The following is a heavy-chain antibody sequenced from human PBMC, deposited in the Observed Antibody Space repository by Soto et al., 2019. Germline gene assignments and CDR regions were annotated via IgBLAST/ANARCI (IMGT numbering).Heavy chain of an antibody. CDR1: GFTFSSYG. CDR2: IWYDGSNK. Sequence: QVQLVESGGGVVQPGRSLRLSCAASGFTFSSYGMHWVRQAPGKGLEWVAVIWYDGSNKYYADSVKGRFTISRDNSKNTLYLQMNSLRAEDTAVYYCARVQYYYYGMDVWGQGTTVTVSS. J-gene: IGHJ6*02. CDR3: ARVQYYYYGMDV. V-gene: IGHV3-33*01.